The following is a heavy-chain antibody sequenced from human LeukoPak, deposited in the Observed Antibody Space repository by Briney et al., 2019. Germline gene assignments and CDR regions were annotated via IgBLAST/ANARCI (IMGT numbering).Heavy chain of an antibody. J-gene: IGHJ4*02. CDR3: ARAGAYSSSSPAGL. D-gene: IGHD6-6*01. Sequence: GGSLRLSCAASGFTFSSYWMSWVRQTPGNGLEWVAIILQYGSEKHYVSSVKGRFTISTDNAKNPVYLQMNGMRAEATAVYSCARAGAYSSSSPAGLWGQGTRVTLSS. CDR2: ILQYGSEK. CDR1: GFTFSSYW. V-gene: IGHV3-7*01.